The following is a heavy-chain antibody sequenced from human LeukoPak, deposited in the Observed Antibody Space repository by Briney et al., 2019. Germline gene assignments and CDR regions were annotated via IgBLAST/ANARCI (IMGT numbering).Heavy chain of an antibody. CDR1: GFTFSSYE. CDR3: ARAEPGIAVAGTFYYYYGMDV. CDR2: ISSSGSTI. D-gene: IGHD6-19*01. Sequence: GGSLRLSCAASGFTFSSYEMNWVRQAPGKGLEGVSYISSSGSTIYYADSVKGRFTISRDNAKNSLYLQMNSLRAEDTAVYYCARAEPGIAVAGTFYYYYGMDVWGQGTTVTVSS. V-gene: IGHV3-48*03. J-gene: IGHJ6*02.